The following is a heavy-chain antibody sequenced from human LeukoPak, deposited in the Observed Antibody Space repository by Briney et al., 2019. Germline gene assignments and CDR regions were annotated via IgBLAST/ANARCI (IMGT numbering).Heavy chain of an antibody. CDR1: GGTFSSYA. Sequence: GASVKVSCKASGGTFSSYAISWVRQAPGQGLEWMGGIIPIFGTANYAQKFQGRVTITADESTSTAYMELSSLRSEDTAVYYCASAAESYYDILTGYYTYLDYWGQGTLVTVSS. V-gene: IGHV1-69*13. CDR3: ASAAESYYDILTGYYTYLDY. J-gene: IGHJ4*02. CDR2: IIPIFGTA. D-gene: IGHD3-9*01.